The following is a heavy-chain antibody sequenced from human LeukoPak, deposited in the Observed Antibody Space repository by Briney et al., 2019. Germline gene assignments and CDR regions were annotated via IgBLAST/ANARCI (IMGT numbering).Heavy chain of an antibody. CDR2: IIPILGIA. CDR1: GGTFSSYA. Sequence: GSSVKVSCKASGGTFSSYAISWVRQAPVQGLEWMGRIIPILGIANYAQKFQGRVTITADKSTSTAYMELSSLRSEDTAVYYYASSRDGYSWDWYYFDYWGQGTLVTVSS. V-gene: IGHV1-69*04. J-gene: IGHJ4*02. D-gene: IGHD5-24*01. CDR3: ASSRDGYSWDWYYFDY.